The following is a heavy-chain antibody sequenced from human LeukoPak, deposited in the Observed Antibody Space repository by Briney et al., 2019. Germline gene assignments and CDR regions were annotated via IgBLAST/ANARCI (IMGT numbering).Heavy chain of an antibody. V-gene: IGHV5-51*01. J-gene: IGHJ4*02. D-gene: IGHD1-26*01. CDR3: ARHRGYSGSYIDY. CDR2: IYPGDSDP. CDR1: GYSFTSYW. Sequence: GESLKISCKGSGYSFTSYWIGWVRQMPGKGLEWVGIIYPGDSDPRYSPSFQGQVTISADKSISTAYLQWSSLKASDTAMYYCARHRGYSGSYIDYWGQGTLVTVSS.